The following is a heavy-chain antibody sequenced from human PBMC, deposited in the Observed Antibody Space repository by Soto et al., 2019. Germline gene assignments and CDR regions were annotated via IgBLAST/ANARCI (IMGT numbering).Heavy chain of an antibody. J-gene: IGHJ6*03. D-gene: IGHD6-19*01. CDR1: GYTFTSYG. V-gene: IGHV1-18*01. Sequence: QVQLVQSGAEVKKPGASVKVSCKASGYTFTSYGISWVRQAPGQGLEWMGWISAYNGNTNYAQKLQGRVTMTTDTSTSTDYMELRSLRSDDTAVYYCARVRAVAGSGRFGVGYYYYYMDVWGKGTTVTVSS. CDR3: ARVRAVAGSGRFGVGYYYYYMDV. CDR2: ISAYNGNT.